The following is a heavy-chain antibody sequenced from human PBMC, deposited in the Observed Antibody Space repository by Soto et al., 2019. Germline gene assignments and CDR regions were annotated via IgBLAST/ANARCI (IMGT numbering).Heavy chain of an antibody. CDR2: INPNSGNI. V-gene: IGHV1-8*01. Sequence: ASVKVSCKASGNTFTSYDINWVRQATGHGLEWMGWINPNSGNIGYAQKFQGRVTMTRDTAIRTAYMEVSRLRSDDTAVYYCARGRSSGSYYLLDYWGQGTLVTVSS. J-gene: IGHJ4*02. CDR3: ARGRSSGSYYLLDY. CDR1: GNTFTSYD. D-gene: IGHD3-10*01.